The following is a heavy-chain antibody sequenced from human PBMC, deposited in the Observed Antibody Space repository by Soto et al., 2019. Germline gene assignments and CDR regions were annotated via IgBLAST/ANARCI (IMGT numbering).Heavy chain of an antibody. CDR1: GVTFTNDI. V-gene: IGHV1-69*02. CDR2: IIPLLDIA. D-gene: IGHD3-22*01. CDR3: ARWDPRYYYDSSAPGYFQH. J-gene: IGHJ1*01. Sequence: GASVKVSCKASGVTFTNDIITWVRQAPGQGLEWMGRIIPLLDIANYAQKLQGRVTMTTDTSTSTAYMELRSLRSEDTAVYYCARWDPRYYYDSSAPGYFQHWGQGTLVTVSS.